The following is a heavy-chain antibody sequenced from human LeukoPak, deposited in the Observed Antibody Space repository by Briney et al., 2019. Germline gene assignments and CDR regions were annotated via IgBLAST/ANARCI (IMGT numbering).Heavy chain of an antibody. D-gene: IGHD1-26*01. J-gene: IGHJ3*02. CDR3: ATDRAWELLPERAFDI. CDR1: GYTFTSYG. CDR2: ISAYNGNT. V-gene: IGHV1-18*01. Sequence: ASVKVSCKASGYTFTSYGISWVRQAPGQGLEWMGWISAYNGNTNYAQKLQGRVTMTTDTSTSTAYMELSSLRSEDTAVYYCATDRAWELLPERAFDIWGQGTMVTVSS.